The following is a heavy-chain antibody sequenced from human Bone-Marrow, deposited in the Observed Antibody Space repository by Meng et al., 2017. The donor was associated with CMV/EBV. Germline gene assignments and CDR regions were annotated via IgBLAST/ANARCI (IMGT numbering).Heavy chain of an antibody. CDR1: GYTITDYY. CDR2: INPNDDT. CDR3: ARSSGWSRFDY. Sequence: VQRGKSGGGMKKPGASVKVSCRASGYTITDYYIHRVRPAPGQGFQWMGWINPNDDTNYAQNFQGRVTMTRELSINTIYMEPSRLTSEETAVYYCARSSGWSRFDYWGHGTLVTVSS. D-gene: IGHD6-19*01. V-gene: IGHV1-2*02. J-gene: IGHJ4*01.